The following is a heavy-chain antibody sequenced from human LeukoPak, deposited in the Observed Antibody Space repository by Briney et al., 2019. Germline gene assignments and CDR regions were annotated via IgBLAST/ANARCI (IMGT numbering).Heavy chain of an antibody. CDR1: GFTFSSYA. Sequence: GGSLRLSCAASGFTFSSYAMHWVRQAPGKGLEWVAVISYDGSNKYYADSVKGRFTISRDNSKNTLYLQMNSLRAEDTAVYYCAGEERITMIVVVINYYGMDVWGQGTMVIVSS. J-gene: IGHJ6*02. V-gene: IGHV3-30-3*01. CDR3: AGEERITMIVVVINYYGMDV. CDR2: ISYDGSNK. D-gene: IGHD3-22*01.